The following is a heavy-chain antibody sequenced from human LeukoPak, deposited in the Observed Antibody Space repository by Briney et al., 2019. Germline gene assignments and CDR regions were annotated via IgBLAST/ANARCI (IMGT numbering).Heavy chain of an antibody. CDR3: ARDNWNYGSSMDV. J-gene: IGHJ6*02. CDR2: IYYSGST. D-gene: IGHD1-7*01. V-gene: IGHV4-59*01. Sequence: PSQTLSLTCTVSGGSISSYYWSWIRQPPGKGLEWIGYIYYSGSTNYNPSLKSRVTISVDTSKNQFSLKLSSVTAADTAVYYCARDNWNYGSSMDVWGQGTTVTVSS. CDR1: GGSISSYY.